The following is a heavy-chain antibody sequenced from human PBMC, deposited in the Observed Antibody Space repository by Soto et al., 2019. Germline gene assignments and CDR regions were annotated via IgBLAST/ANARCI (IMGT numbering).Heavy chain of an antibody. CDR3: SRGWGSGWLELFDL. J-gene: IGHJ4*02. V-gene: IGHV3-53*01. Sequence: GGSLRLSCAASGFSVSGSYMGWVRQAPGKGLEWVSVIYRGGGTYYVDSVKGRFTISRDNSENTLYLQMNSLRADDTAVYYCSRGWGSGWLELFDLWGQGSLVTGSS. D-gene: IGHD6-19*01. CDR2: IYRGGGT. CDR1: GFSVSGSY.